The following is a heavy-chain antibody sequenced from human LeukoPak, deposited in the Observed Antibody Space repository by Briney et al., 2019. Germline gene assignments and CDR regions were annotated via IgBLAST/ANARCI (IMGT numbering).Heavy chain of an antibody. Sequence: GGSLRLSCAASGFTFSSYGMHWVRQAPGKGLEWVAFIRYDGSNKYYADSVKGRFTISRDNSKNTLYLQMNSLRAEDTAVYYCAKDLIGYSYGPSDAFDIWGQGTMVTVSS. CDR3: AKDLIGYSYGPSDAFDI. D-gene: IGHD5-18*01. CDR1: GFTFSSYG. V-gene: IGHV3-30*02. CDR2: IRYDGSNK. J-gene: IGHJ3*02.